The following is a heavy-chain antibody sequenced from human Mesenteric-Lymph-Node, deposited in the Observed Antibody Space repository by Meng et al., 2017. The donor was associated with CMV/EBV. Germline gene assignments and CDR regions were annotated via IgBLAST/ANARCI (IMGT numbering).Heavy chain of an antibody. CDR3: AREIGGSYSYLGMDV. CDR2: ISSGGSTI. J-gene: IGHJ6*02. V-gene: IGHV3-48*03. Sequence: GESLKISCAASGFTFSSYEMTWVRQAPGKGLEWVSYISSGGSTIYYADSVKGRFTISRDSAKNSLYLQMNSLRAEDTAVYYCAREIGGSYSYLGMDVWGQRTTVTVSS. D-gene: IGHD1-26*01. CDR1: GFTFSSYE.